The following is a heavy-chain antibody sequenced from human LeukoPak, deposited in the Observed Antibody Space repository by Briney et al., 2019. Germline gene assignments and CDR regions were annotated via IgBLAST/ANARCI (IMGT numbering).Heavy chain of an antibody. Sequence: PSETLSLTCAVSGYSINSFYYWGWIRQPPGQGLEWIASISHRGSSYYNLSLKSRVTISVDTSKNQLSLKVNFVTAADTAVYYCARQLGGSYGEYYFDYWGQGTLVTVSS. CDR2: ISHRGSS. D-gene: IGHD1-26*01. CDR3: ARQLGGSYGEYYFDY. J-gene: IGHJ4*02. CDR1: GYSINSFYY. V-gene: IGHV4-38-2*01.